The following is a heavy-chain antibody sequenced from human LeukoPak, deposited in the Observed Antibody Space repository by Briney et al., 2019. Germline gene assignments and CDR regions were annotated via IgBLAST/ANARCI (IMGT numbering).Heavy chain of an antibody. V-gene: IGHV3-7*03. CDR2: INKDGGEK. J-gene: IGHJ4*02. CDR3: VKDSPPRYSGSPPAY. D-gene: IGHD1-26*01. CDR1: GFTFSSYW. Sequence: GGSLRLSCAASGFTFSSYWMSWVRQAPGRGLEWVAIINKDGGEKYYVDSVKGRFTISRDNAKNSLYLQMNSLRADDTAVYYCVKDSPPRYSGSPPAYWGQGTLVTVSS.